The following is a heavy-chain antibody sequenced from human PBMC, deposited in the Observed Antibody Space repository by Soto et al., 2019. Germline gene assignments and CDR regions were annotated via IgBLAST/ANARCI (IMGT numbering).Heavy chain of an antibody. CDR1: GYTFTSYY. Sequence: QVQLVQSGAEVKKPGASVKVSCKASGYTFTSYYMHWVRQAPGQGLEWMGIINPSGGSTSYAQKFQGRVTMSRDTSTSTVYRELSSLRSEDTAVYYCARDAPLGCSSTSCYVGWYFDLWGRGTLVTVSS. V-gene: IGHV1-46*03. CDR3: ARDAPLGCSSTSCYVGWYFDL. D-gene: IGHD2-2*01. CDR2: INPSGGST. J-gene: IGHJ2*01.